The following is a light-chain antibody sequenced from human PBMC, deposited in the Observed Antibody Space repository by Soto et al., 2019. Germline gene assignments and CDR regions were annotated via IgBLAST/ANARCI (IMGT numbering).Light chain of an antibody. CDR1: NSDVGGYNY. J-gene: IGLJ3*02. CDR2: EVS. V-gene: IGLV2-14*01. Sequence: QSALTPPASVSGSPGQSIAISCTGTNSDVGGYNYVSWYQHHPGKAPKLMIYEVSKRPSVVSHRFSGSKAGNTASLTIAGRPDEDGADYYCSSDTTITTWVFGGGTKLTVL. CDR3: SSDTTITTWV.